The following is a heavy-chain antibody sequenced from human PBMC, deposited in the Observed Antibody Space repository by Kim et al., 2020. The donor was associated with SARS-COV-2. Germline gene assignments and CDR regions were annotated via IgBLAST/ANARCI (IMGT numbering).Heavy chain of an antibody. V-gene: IGHV1-3*01. D-gene: IGHD2-2*01. J-gene: IGHJ4*02. CDR2: IHGGNGDT. CDR1: GYTFTTNY. Sequence: ASVKVSSKASGYTFTTNYMHWVRQAPGQRLEWMGWIHGGNGDTKYSQNFQGRVTLTRDTSASTAYMELSSLSSEDTAVYYCGTRKTGYWGQGTLVTVSS. CDR3: GTRKTGY.